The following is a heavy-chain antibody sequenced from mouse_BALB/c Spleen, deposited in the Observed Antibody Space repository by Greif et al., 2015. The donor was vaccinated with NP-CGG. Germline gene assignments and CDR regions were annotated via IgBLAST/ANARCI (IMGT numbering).Heavy chain of an antibody. J-gene: IGHJ1*01. D-gene: IGHD2-14*01. Sequence: QVQLQQSGSELARPGASVKLSCKASGYTFTSYWMQWVKQRPGQGLEWIGAIYPGDGDTRYTQKFKGKATLTADKSSSTAYMQLSSLASEDSAVYYCARYYRYDGDWYFDVWGAGTTVTVSS. V-gene: IGHV1-87*01. CDR1: GYTFTSYW. CDR2: IYPGDGDT. CDR3: ARYYRYDGDWYFDV.